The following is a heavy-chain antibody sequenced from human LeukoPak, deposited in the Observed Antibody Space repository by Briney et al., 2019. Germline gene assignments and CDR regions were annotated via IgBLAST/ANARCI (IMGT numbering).Heavy chain of an antibody. CDR2: IKSNSSTI. V-gene: IGHV3-48*01. CDR1: GFTFSSYS. Sequence: GGSLRLSCAASGFTFSSYSMNWVRQAPGKGLEWVSYIKSNSSTIYYADSVKGRFTISRDNATNSLYLKINSLRAEDTAVYYCARDDEDDYWGQGTMVTVSS. CDR3: ARDDEDDY. J-gene: IGHJ4*02.